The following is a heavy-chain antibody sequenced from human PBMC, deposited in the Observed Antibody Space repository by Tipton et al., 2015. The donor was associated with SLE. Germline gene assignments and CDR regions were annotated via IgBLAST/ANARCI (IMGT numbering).Heavy chain of an antibody. D-gene: IGHD3-16*01. Sequence: QLVQSGAEVKKPGASVKVSCKASGYTFNAYGITWVRQAPGQGLEWMGWISGYDGNTFYAQRFQDRVTVTTDPSTSTAYMELRSPTSDDTGVYYCARQSYVFPFFFDYWGQGTLVTVSS. CDR2: ISGYDGNT. CDR3: ARQSYVFPFFFDY. V-gene: IGHV1-18*01. CDR1: GYTFNAYG. J-gene: IGHJ4*02.